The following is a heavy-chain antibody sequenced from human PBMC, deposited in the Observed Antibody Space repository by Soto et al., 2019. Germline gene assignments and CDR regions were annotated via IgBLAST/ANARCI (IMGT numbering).Heavy chain of an antibody. D-gene: IGHD2-15*01. CDR3: TKGPCSDGGCYFDS. CDR2: LSWNSGRI. V-gene: IGHV3-9*01. Sequence: EVQLVESGGGLVQAGKSLRLSCAASGFTFDDYAMDWVRQAPGKGLEWVSSLSWNSGRIGYADSVKGRFSISRDNAKKSLYLQLNSLRPEDTAFYYCTKGPCSDGGCYFDSWGQGTLVTVSS. CDR1: GFTFDDYA. J-gene: IGHJ5*01.